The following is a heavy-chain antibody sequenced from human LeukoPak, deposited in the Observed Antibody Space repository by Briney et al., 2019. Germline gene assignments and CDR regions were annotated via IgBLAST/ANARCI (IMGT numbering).Heavy chain of an antibody. CDR3: ARGVDL. CDR2: ITHSGSP. CDR1: SGSLNGYY. V-gene: IGHV4-34*01. J-gene: IGHJ2*01. Sequence: SETLSLTCGVSSGSLNGYYWRWIRQPPGGGLEWLGEITHSGSPNDDPSLNSRVTIFGGTSKKQVLFNVKTGTAADTAVYYCARGVDLWGRGTPVPVSS.